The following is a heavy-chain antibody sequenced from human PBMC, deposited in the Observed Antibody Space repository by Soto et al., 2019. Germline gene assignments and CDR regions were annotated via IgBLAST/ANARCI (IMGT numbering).Heavy chain of an antibody. CDR3: AKDASPMAARPFDY. V-gene: IGHV3-30*18. D-gene: IGHD6-6*01. Sequence: QVQLVESGGGVVQPGRSLRLSCAASGFTFSSYGMHWVRQAPGKGLEWAAVISYDGSNKYYADSVKGRFTISRDNSKNTLYLQMNSLRAEDTAVYYCAKDASPMAARPFDYWGQGTLVTVSS. J-gene: IGHJ4*02. CDR1: GFTFSSYG. CDR2: ISYDGSNK.